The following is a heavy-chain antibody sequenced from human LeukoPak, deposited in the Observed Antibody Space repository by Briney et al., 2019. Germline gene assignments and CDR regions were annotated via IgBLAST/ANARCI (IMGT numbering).Heavy chain of an antibody. Sequence: ASVKVSCKASGYTFTSYGISWVRQAPGQRLEWMGWINADNGNTKYSQKFQGRVTITRDTSASTAYLELSSLRSEDTAVYYCAREMQNYDIDWGQGTLVTVSS. CDR1: GYTFTSYG. D-gene: IGHD3-9*01. V-gene: IGHV1-3*01. J-gene: IGHJ4*02. CDR2: INADNGNT. CDR3: AREMQNYDID.